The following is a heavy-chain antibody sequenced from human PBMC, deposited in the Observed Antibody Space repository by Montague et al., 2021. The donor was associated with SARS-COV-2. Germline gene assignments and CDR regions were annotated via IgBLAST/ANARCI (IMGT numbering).Heavy chain of an antibody. V-gene: IGHV4-59*08. CDR2: IYFSGST. D-gene: IGHD3-22*01. Sequence: SETLSLTCTVSGVSISSYYWSWIRQPPGKGLEWIGCIYFSGSTNYNPSLKSRVTISVDTSKNQFSLKLSSVTAADTAVYYCAIHGRFSVIVNTPRGAFDIWGQGTMVTVSS. CDR1: GVSISSYY. J-gene: IGHJ3*02. CDR3: AIHGRFSVIVNTPRGAFDI.